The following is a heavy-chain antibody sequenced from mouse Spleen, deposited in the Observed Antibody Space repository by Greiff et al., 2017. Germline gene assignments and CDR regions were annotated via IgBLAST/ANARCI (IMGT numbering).Heavy chain of an antibody. V-gene: IGHV5-9-1*01. J-gene: IGHJ4*01. CDR1: GFTFSSYA. Sequence: EVMLVESGGGLVKPGGSLKLSCAASGFTFSSYAMSWVRQTPEKRLEWVATISSGGSYTYYPDSVKGRFTISRDNAKNTLYLQMSSLRSEDTAMYYCASSSLYYYAMDDWGQGTSVTVSS. CDR2: ISSGGSYT. D-gene: IGHD1-1*01. CDR3: ASSSLYYYAMDD.